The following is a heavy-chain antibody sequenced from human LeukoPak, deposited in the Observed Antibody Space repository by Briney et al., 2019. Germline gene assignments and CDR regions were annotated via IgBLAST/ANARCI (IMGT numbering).Heavy chain of an antibody. J-gene: IGHJ5*02. D-gene: IGHD2-15*01. Sequence: ASVKVSCKASGYTFTNYDIDWVRQATGQGPEWMGWMNPKSGNTGYAQKFQGRVTMTRNTSISTAYMELSSLRSDDTAVYYCARDQDIVVVVAALRQREMGGFDPWGQGTLVTVSS. CDR3: ARDQDIVVVVAALRQREMGGFDP. V-gene: IGHV1-8*01. CDR2: MNPKSGNT. CDR1: GYTFTNYD.